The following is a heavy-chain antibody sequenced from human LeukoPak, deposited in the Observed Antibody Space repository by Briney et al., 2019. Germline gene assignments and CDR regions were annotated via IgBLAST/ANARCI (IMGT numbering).Heavy chain of an antibody. V-gene: IGHV1-2*02. CDR1: GYTFTGYY. Sequence: ASVKVSCKASGYTFTGYYMHWVRQAPGQGLEWMGWINPNSGDTNYAQKFQGRVTMTRDTSTSTAYMELSRLRSDDTAVYYCARDWRAHPAKLDYWGQGTLVTVSS. CDR2: INPNSGDT. CDR3: ARDWRAHPAKLDY. J-gene: IGHJ4*02.